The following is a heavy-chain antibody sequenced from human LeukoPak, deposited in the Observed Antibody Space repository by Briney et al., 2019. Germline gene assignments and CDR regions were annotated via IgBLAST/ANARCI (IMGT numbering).Heavy chain of an antibody. CDR2: ISSSSSYI. V-gene: IGHV3-21*01. CDR3: ARGAGNYYYDSSGYSEYYFDY. J-gene: IGHJ4*02. CDR1: GFTFSSYS. Sequence: GGSLRLSCAASGFTFSSYSMNWVRQAPGKGLEWVSSISSSSSYIYYADSVKGRFTITRDNAKNSLYLQMNSLRAEDTAVYYCARGAGNYYYDSSGYSEYYFDYWGQGTLATVSS. D-gene: IGHD3-22*01.